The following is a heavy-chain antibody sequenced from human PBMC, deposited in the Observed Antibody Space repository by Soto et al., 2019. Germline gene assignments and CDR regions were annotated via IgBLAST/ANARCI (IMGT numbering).Heavy chain of an antibody. CDR2: IKQEGSET. CDR1: EFIFSTYW. J-gene: IGHJ2*01. V-gene: IGHV3-7*01. Sequence: EVQLVESGGGLVQPGGSLRLSCAASEFIFSTYWMSWVRQAPGKGLEWVATIKQEGSETYYVDSVEGRFTISRDNAKNSLHLQMNSLRVEDTAVYYCARQGRGRFSWYFDLWGRGTLVIVSS. D-gene: IGHD3-3*01. CDR3: ARQGRGRFSWYFDL.